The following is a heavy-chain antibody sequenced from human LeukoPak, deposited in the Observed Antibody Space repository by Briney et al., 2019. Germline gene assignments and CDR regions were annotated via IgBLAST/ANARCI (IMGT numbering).Heavy chain of an antibody. D-gene: IGHD5-18*01. J-gene: IGHJ4*02. CDR2: ISSSGSTI. V-gene: IGHV3-48*03. CDR1: GFTFSSYE. Sequence: PGGSLRLSCAASGFTFSSYEMNWVRQAPGKRLEWVSYISSSGSTIYYADSVKGRFTISRDNAKNSLYLQMNSLRADDTAVYYCARALTTTMAPGGGQGTLVTVSS. CDR3: ARALTTTMAPG.